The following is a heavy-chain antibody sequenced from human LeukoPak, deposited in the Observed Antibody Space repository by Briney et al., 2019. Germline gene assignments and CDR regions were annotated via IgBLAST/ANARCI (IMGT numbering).Heavy chain of an antibody. D-gene: IGHD6-13*01. V-gene: IGHV4-30-4*08. J-gene: IGHJ4*02. Sequence: PSETLSLTCTVSGGSISSGDYYWSWIRQPPGKGLEWIGYIYYSGSTYYNPSLKSRVTISVDTSKNQFSLKLSSVTAADTAVYYCARDPLEAAAVHWGQGTLVTVSS. CDR1: GGSISSGDYY. CDR2: IYYSGST. CDR3: ARDPLEAAAVH.